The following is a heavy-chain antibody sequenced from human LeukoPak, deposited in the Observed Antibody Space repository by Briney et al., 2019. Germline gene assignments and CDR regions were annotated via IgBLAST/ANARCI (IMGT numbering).Heavy chain of an antibody. D-gene: IGHD1-26*01. CDR3: ASGLVGAPDAFDI. CDR2: IYHSGST. CDR1: GGSISSSNW. J-gene: IGHJ3*02. Sequence: PSGTLSLTCAVSGGSISSSNWWSWVRQPPGKGLEWIGEIYHSGSTNYNPSLKSRVTISVDKSKNQFSLRLSSGTAADTAVYYCASGLVGAPDAFDIWGEGTMVTVSS. V-gene: IGHV4-4*02.